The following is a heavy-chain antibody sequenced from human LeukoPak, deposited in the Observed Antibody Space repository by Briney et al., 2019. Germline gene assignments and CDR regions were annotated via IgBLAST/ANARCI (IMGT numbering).Heavy chain of an antibody. CDR2: ITAGNGNT. V-gene: IGHV1-18*01. CDR1: GYNFRNYG. Sequence: GASVKVSGKASGYNFRNYGIGWVRQAPRQGLEWMGWITAGNGNTNYAQKVPGRVTMTTDTSTSTAYMELRSLRSDDTAVYFCARDSARGYSYGYNAFDIWGQGTMVTVSS. J-gene: IGHJ3*02. D-gene: IGHD5-18*01. CDR3: ARDSARGYSYGYNAFDI.